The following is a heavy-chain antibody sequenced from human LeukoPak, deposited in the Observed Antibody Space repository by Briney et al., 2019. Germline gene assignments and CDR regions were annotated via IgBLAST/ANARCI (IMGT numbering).Heavy chain of an antibody. D-gene: IGHD3-16*02. CDR1: GYTFTSYA. Sequence: GASVKVSCKASGYTFTSYAMHWVRQAPGQRLEWMGWINAGNGNTKYSQKFQGRVTITRDTSASTAYMELSSLRSEDTAVYYCAKSTYYGYVWGSYRLDYWGQGTLVTVSS. V-gene: IGHV1-3*01. J-gene: IGHJ4*02. CDR3: AKSTYYGYVWGSYRLDY. CDR2: INAGNGNT.